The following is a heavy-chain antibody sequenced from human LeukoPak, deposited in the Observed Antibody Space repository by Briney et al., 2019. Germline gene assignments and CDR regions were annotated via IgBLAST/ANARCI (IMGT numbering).Heavy chain of an antibody. J-gene: IGHJ6*03. D-gene: IGHD6-13*01. CDR1: GYTFTSYG. CDR3: ASSPAAAGTWGLYYYYYMDV. Sequence: ASVKVSCKASGYTFTSYGISWVRQAPGQGLEWMGIINPSGGSTSYAQKFQGRVTMTRDMSTSTVYMELSSLRSEDTAVYYCASSPAAAGTWGLYYYYYMDVWGKGTTVTVSS. CDR2: INPSGGST. V-gene: IGHV1-46*01.